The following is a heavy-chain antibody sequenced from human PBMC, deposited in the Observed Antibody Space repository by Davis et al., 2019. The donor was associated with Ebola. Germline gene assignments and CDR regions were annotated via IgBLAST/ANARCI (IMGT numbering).Heavy chain of an antibody. J-gene: IGHJ6*02. D-gene: IGHD6-25*01. V-gene: IGHV3-11*06. CDR2: ISSSGTYT. CDR1: GFIFSAYY. CDR3: ARVMAAAGYGMDV. Sequence: PGGSLRLSCAASGFIFSAYYMNWIRQAPGKGLQWISYISSSGTYTKYADSVKGRFTISRDNAKNSLYLQMDSLRAEDTAVYYCARVMAAAGYGMDVWGQGTTVTVSS.